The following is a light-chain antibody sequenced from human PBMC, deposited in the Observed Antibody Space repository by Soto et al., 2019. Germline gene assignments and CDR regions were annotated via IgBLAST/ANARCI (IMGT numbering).Light chain of an antibody. J-gene: IGLJ1*01. CDR2: EVR. V-gene: IGLV2-14*01. CDR3: SSYSSSTTFG. Sequence: QSVLTQPASVSGSPGQSITISCTGTSSDVGAYNYVSWYQQYPGKAPKVIIFEVRKRPSGVSNRFSGSKSGDTASLTISGLQAEDEADYYCSSYSSSTTFGFGTGTKVTVL. CDR1: SSDVGAYNY.